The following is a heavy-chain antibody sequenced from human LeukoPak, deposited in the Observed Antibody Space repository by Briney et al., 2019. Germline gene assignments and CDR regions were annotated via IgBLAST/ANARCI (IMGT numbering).Heavy chain of an antibody. CDR2: INSDGSEG. J-gene: IGHJ3*01. CDR3: ARSSYSSSSSV. Sequence: GGSLRLSCAVSGFTFSGFWMSWSRQAPGKGLGWVAGINSDGSEGYYADVVKGRFTISRDNAKNSLYLQINSLRAEDTAVYYCARSSYSSSSSVWGQGTMVTVSS. V-gene: IGHV3-7*03. CDR1: GFTFSGFW. D-gene: IGHD6-6*01.